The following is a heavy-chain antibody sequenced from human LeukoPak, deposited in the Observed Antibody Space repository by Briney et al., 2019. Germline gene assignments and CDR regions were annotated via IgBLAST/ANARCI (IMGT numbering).Heavy chain of an antibody. Sequence: SETLSLTCAVSGGSISSSNWWSWVRQPPGKGLEWIGEIDHSGSTNYNPSLKSRVTISVDKSKNQFSLKLSSVTAADTAVYYCAKNGGNSDFDHWGQGILVTVSS. CDR2: IDHSGST. CDR3: AKNGGNSDFDH. CDR1: GGSISSSNW. D-gene: IGHD4-23*01. V-gene: IGHV4-4*02. J-gene: IGHJ4*02.